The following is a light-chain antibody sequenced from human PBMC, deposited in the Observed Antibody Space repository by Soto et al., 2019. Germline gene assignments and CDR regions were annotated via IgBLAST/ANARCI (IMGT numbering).Light chain of an antibody. CDR3: QQLNSYPLT. V-gene: IGKV1-9*01. J-gene: IGKJ4*01. Sequence: DMQLNPSPSSLSASVGDRVTITCRASQGISSYLAWYQQKPGKAPKLLIYAASTLQSGVPSKFSGSGSGTDFTLTISSLQPEDSATYYCQQLNSYPLTFGGGSKVDI. CDR2: AAS. CDR1: QGISSY.